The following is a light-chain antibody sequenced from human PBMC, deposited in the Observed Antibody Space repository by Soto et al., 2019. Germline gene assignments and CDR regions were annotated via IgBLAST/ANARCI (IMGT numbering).Light chain of an antibody. Sequence: EIQRTQSPSSLSASVGYRVTITCRASQTISGWLAWYQQRPGKAPNILIFDASTLESGVPSRFSGSVSGTTGTLTISRLKEDDGSTYYCLQYNGYHRTFGQGTKVDIK. J-gene: IGKJ1*01. V-gene: IGKV1-5*01. CDR2: DAS. CDR1: QTISGW. CDR3: LQYNGYHRT.